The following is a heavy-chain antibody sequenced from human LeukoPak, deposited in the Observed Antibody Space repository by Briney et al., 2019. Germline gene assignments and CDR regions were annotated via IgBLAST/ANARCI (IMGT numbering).Heavy chain of an antibody. V-gene: IGHV4-59*11. Sequence: SETLSLTCTVSGGSISSHYWSWIRQPPGKGLEWIGYIYYSGSTNYNPSLKSRVTISVDTSKNQFSLKLSSVTAADTAVYYCAGGITYDSSGYHFDYWGQGTLVTVSS. D-gene: IGHD3-22*01. CDR3: AGGITYDSSGYHFDY. J-gene: IGHJ4*02. CDR2: IYYSGST. CDR1: GGSISSHY.